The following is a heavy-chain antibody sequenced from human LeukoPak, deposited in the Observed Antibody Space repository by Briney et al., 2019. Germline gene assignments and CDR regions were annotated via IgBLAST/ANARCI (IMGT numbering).Heavy chain of an antibody. CDR3: ARHRPSSTMSGIAL. J-gene: IGHJ4*02. Sequence: KPSETLSLTFTVSGXSINRGFYYWGWIRQPPGKGLAWIGSIYYSGTTYYNPSLKSRVTISVDTSRNQFSLQLTSVTVADTAVYFCARHRPSSTMSGIALWGQGTLVTVSS. V-gene: IGHV4-39*01. D-gene: IGHD2-21*01. CDR1: GXSINRGFYY. CDR2: IYYSGTT.